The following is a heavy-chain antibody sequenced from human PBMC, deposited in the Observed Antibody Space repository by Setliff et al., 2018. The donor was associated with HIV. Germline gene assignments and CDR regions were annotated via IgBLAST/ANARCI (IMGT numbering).Heavy chain of an antibody. CDR3: AKIQNPQGYYYDSSGYYPHPGSPDY. V-gene: IGHV1-69-2*01. CDR1: GYSFTTYF. J-gene: IGHJ4*02. Sequence: ASVKVSCKASGYSFTTYFMHWVRQAPGKGLEWMGRVDPEDGETIYAERFRGRISLTVDKSTGTAYMELNRLRSEDTAVYYCAKIQNPQGYYYDSSGYYPHPGSPDYWGQGTLVTVPQ. CDR2: VDPEDGET. D-gene: IGHD3-22*01.